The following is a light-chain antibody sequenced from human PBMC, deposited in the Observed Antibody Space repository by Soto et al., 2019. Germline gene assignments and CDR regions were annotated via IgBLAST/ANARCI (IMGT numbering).Light chain of an antibody. CDR3: CSYAGSYTFNYV. Sequence: QSALTQPRSVSGSPGQSVPISCTGTSSDVGGYNYVSWYQQHPGKAPKLMIYDVTKRPSGVPDRFSGSKSGNTASLTISGLQAEDEADYYCCSYAGSYTFNYVFGTGTKVTVL. CDR2: DVT. CDR1: SSDVGGYNY. J-gene: IGLJ1*01. V-gene: IGLV2-11*01.